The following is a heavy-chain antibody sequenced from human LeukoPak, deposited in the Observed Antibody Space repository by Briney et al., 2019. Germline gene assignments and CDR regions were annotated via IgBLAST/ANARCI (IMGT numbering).Heavy chain of an antibody. CDR1: GGSISSYY. J-gene: IGHJ6*02. D-gene: IGHD3-10*01. CDR2: IYYSGST. CDR3: ARVSLGSGSLGVGMDV. V-gene: IGHV4-59*01. Sequence: PSETLSLTCTVSGGSISSYYWSWIRQPPGKGLEWIGYIYYSGSTNYNPSLKSRVTISVDTSKNQFSLKLSSVTAADTAVYYCARVSLGSGSLGVGMDVWGQGTTVTVSS.